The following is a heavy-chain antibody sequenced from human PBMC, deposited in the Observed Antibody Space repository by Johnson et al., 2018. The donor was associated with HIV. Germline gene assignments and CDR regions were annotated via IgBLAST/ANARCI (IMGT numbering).Heavy chain of an antibody. CDR3: ARVLSKSSSFLHVAFDI. Sequence: QVQLVESGGGVVQPGRSLRLSCAASGFTFSSYAMHWVRQAPGKGLEWVAVMSYDDSNKYYVDSVKGRFTISRDNSKNTLYLQMNSLRAEDTAVYYCARVLSKSSSFLHVAFDIWGQGTMVTVSS. CDR2: MSYDDSNK. J-gene: IGHJ3*02. CDR1: GFTFSSYA. V-gene: IGHV3-30*04. D-gene: IGHD6-13*01.